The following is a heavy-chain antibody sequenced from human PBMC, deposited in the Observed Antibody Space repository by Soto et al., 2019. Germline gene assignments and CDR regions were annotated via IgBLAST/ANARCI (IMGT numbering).Heavy chain of an antibody. CDR2: MNPYSGDT. D-gene: IGHD3-10*01. Sequence: ASVKVSCKASGYTFTNFHFNWVRQATGQGLEWIGWMNPYSGDTGYAQKFQGRVTMTRNTSINTAYMEMISLTSDDTAVYYCARGSPGPVDLSGQGTPVTVSS. J-gene: IGHJ5*02. CDR3: ARGSPGPVDL. CDR1: GYTFTNFH. V-gene: IGHV1-8*01.